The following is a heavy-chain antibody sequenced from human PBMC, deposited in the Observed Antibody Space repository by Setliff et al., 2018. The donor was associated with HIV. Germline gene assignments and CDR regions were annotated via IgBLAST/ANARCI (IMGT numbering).Heavy chain of an antibody. CDR2: IYHSGST. V-gene: IGHV4-31*03. J-gene: IGHJ2*01. CDR1: SSSIRSGGYY. Sequence: SETLSLTCTVSSSSIRSGGYYWNWIRQHPGKGLEWIGYIYHSGSTYYNPSLKSRVTISVDTSKNQFSLKLSSVTAADTAIYYCARGPPDHEVWYFDLWGRGTLVTVSS. CDR3: ARGPPDHEVWYFDL.